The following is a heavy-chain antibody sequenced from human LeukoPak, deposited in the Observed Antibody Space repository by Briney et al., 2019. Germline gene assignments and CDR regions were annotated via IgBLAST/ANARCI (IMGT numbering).Heavy chain of an antibody. CDR1: GFTFDDYG. V-gene: IGHV3-53*01. Sequence: GGSLRLSCAASGFTFDDYGMSWVRQAPGKGLEWVSVIYSGGSTYYADSVKGRFTISRDNSKNTLYLQMNSLRAEDTAVYYCARNLPFDYWGQGTLVTVSS. CDR2: IYSGGST. CDR3: ARNLPFDY. J-gene: IGHJ4*02.